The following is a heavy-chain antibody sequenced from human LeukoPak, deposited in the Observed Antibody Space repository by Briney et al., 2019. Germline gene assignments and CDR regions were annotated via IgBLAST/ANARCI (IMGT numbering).Heavy chain of an antibody. V-gene: IGHV4-59*01. CDR2: IYHTGST. J-gene: IGHJ4*02. CDR1: RGSISSYY. CDR3: ARGIREYFDY. Sequence: SETLCLTCTVTRGSISSYYWTWIRQAPGKGLEWIGNIYHTGSTKYNPSLQSRVTLSVDTSKNQFSLRLTSVTAADTAVYFCARGIREYFDYWGQGTQVTVSS.